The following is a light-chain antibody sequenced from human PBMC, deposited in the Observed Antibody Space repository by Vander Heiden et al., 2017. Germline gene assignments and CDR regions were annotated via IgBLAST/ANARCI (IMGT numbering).Light chain of an antibody. CDR2: GAS. J-gene: IGKJ1*01. Sequence: EIVMTQSPATLSVSPGERATLSCRASQSVSSNLAWYQQNPGQAPRLLIYGASTRATGIPARFSGSGSGTEFTLTISSLQSEDFAVYYCQQYNNGPPWTFGQGTKVEIK. CDR3: QQYNNGPPWT. V-gene: IGKV3-15*01. CDR1: QSVSSN.